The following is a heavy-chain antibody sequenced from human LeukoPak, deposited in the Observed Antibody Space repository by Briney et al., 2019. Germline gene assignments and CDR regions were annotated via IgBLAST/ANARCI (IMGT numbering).Heavy chain of an antibody. CDR3: ATRPITAPAGLH. V-gene: IGHV1-18*01. D-gene: IGHD6-6*01. CDR1: GYSFTNYA. J-gene: IGHJ4*02. CDR2: INPYNGNT. Sequence: ASVKVSCKASGYSFTNYAISWVRQAPGQGLEWMGWINPYNGNTNYAQNLQGRVTMTTDTPTGTAYMELRSLRSDDTAVYYCATRPITAPAGLHWGQGTLVTVSS.